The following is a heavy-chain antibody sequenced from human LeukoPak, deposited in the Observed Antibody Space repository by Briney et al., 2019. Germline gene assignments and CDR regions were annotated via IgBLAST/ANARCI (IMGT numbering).Heavy chain of an antibody. CDR3: ARERTLNWNYLDY. Sequence: SSVKASCKASGGTFSSYAISWVRQAPGQGLEWMGGIIPIFGTANYAQKFQGRVTITTNESTSTAYMELSSLRSEDTAVYYCARERTLNWNYLDYWGQGTLVTVSS. D-gene: IGHD1-7*01. J-gene: IGHJ4*02. V-gene: IGHV1-69*05. CDR1: GGTFSSYA. CDR2: IIPIFGTA.